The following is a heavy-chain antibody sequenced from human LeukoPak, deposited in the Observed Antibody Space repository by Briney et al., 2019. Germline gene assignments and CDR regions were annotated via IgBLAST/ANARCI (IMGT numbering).Heavy chain of an antibody. CDR3: VKDSVRGYSGYGNDGFEI. V-gene: IGHV3-23*01. Sequence: GGSLRLSCAASGFTFSTYPISWVRQAPGKGLEWVSAISGGGSNTYYADSVKGRFTISRDNSMNTLYLQMNSLGAEDTAMYYCVKDSVRGYSGYGNDGFEIWGQGTMVTVSS. CDR2: ISGGGSNT. CDR1: GFTFSTYP. J-gene: IGHJ3*02. D-gene: IGHD5-12*01.